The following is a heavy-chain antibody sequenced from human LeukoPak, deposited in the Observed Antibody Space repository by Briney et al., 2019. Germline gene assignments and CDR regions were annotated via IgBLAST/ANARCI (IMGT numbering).Heavy chain of an antibody. CDR3: ARVGEQDLDSSGWGFDY. CDR1: GDSVSSNSAA. CDR2: TYYRSKWYN. Sequence: SQTLSLTCAISGDSVSSNSAAWNWIRQSPSRGLEWLGRTYYRSKWYNDYAVSVKSRITINPDTSKNQFSLQLNSVTPEDTAVYYCARVGEQDLDSSGWGFDYWGQGTLVTVSS. J-gene: IGHJ4*02. D-gene: IGHD6-19*01. V-gene: IGHV6-1*01.